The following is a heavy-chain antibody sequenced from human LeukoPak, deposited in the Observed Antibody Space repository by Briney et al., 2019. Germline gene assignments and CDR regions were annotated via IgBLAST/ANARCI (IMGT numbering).Heavy chain of an antibody. Sequence: PSETLSLTCTVSGVSISGHYWSWIRQPPGNGLEWIGFVYYSGRTRYNPSLHSRVTILADTSKNHLSLKLTSVTAADTAVYYCARLLDNDSSGDPDTFDMWGQGIKVTVSS. CDR3: ARLLDNDSSGDPDTFDM. V-gene: IGHV4-59*11. D-gene: IGHD3-22*01. CDR2: VYYSGRT. CDR1: GVSISGHY. J-gene: IGHJ3*02.